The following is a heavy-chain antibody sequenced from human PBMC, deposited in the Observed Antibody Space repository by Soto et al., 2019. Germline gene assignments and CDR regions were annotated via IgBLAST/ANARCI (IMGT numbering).Heavy chain of an antibody. CDR2: INPNSGGT. CDR3: ARDHQWLVSIDYYYGMDV. V-gene: IGHV1-2*02. D-gene: IGHD6-19*01. J-gene: IGHJ6*02. Sequence: ASVKVSCKASGYTFTGYYMHWVRQAPGQGLEWMGWINPNSGGTNYAQKFQGRVTMTRDTSISTAYMELSRLRSDDTAVYYCARDHQWLVSIDYYYGMDVWGQGTTVTVSS. CDR1: GYTFTGYY.